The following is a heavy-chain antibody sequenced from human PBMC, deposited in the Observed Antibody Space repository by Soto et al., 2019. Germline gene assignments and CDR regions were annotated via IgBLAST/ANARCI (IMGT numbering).Heavy chain of an antibody. D-gene: IGHD6-19*01. Sequence: QVQLQQWGAGLLKPSETLSLTCAVYGGSFSGYYWSWIRQPPGKGLEWIGEINHSGSTNYNPSLKSRVTISVDTSKNQFSLKLSSVTAADTAVYYCARAGIAVAGPYYYYYYGMDVWGQGTTVTVSS. CDR2: INHSGST. CDR3: ARAGIAVAGPYYYYYYGMDV. V-gene: IGHV4-34*01. J-gene: IGHJ6*02. CDR1: GGSFSGYY.